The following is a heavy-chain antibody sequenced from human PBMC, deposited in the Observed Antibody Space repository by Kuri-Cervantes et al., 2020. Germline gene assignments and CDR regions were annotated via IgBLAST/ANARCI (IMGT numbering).Heavy chain of an antibody. CDR2: INWNGGST. J-gene: IGHJ5*02. CDR1: GFTFDDYG. Sequence: GESLKISCAASGFTFDDYGMSWVRQAPGKGLEWGSGINWNGGSTGYADSVKGRFTISRDNTKNSLYLQMNSLRAEDTALYHCARSVAVAVVFLGGWFDPWGQGTLVTVSS. D-gene: IGHD6-19*01. V-gene: IGHV3-20*01. CDR3: ARSVAVAVVFLGGWFDP.